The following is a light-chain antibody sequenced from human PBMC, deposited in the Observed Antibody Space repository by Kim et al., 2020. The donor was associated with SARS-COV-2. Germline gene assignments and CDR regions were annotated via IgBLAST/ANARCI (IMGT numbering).Light chain of an antibody. J-gene: IGLJ2*01. Sequence: GQCITLSCTGTSSDVSGYSYVSWYQQHPGKAPKLLIYDVSNRPLGVSNRFSASKSGNTASLTISGLQAEDEADYYCSSYTSSSPVLFGGGTQLTVL. CDR1: SSDVSGYSY. V-gene: IGLV2-14*03. CDR2: DVS. CDR3: SSYTSSSPVL.